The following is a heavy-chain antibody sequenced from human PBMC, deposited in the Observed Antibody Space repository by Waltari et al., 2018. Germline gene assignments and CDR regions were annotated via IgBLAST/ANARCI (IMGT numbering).Heavy chain of an antibody. D-gene: IGHD4-17*01. Sequence: QLQLQESGPGLVKPSETLSLTCTVSGGSISSRSYSWGLIRQPPGKGLEWIGSIYYSGSTYYNPSLKSRVTISVDTSKNQFSLKLSSVTAADTAVYYCARRTDYGGNSHDYWYFDLWGRGTLVTVSS. CDR2: IYYSGST. V-gene: IGHV4-39*07. J-gene: IGHJ2*01. CDR1: GGSISSRSYS. CDR3: ARRTDYGGNSHDYWYFDL.